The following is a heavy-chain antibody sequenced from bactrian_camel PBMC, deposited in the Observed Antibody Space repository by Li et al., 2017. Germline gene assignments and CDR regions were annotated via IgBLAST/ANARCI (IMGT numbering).Heavy chain of an antibody. V-gene: IGHV3S57*01. J-gene: IGHJ4*01. CDR3: AAVEPCALIWPTAVGSVGD. D-gene: IGHD2*01. Sequence: HVQLVESGGGSVPAGGSLRLSCAASGYTFSSYCMGWFRQAPGKEREGVATVQGDGATRYADAVKFRFTISKDNAKNTLYLQMNNLKPEDTAMYYCAAVEPCALIWPTAVGSVGDWGRGTQVTVSS. CDR2: VQGDGAT. CDR1: GYTFSSYC.